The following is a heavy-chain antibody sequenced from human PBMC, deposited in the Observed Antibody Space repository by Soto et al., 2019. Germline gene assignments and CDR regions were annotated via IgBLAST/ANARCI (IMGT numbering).Heavy chain of an antibody. Sequence: SETLSLTCSVSGFSITSDSYWGWIRQPPGRGLEWIGSFSHSGSTYYNPSLKSRLTISIDTAQNHFALHLRSVTAADTAVYYCARLSGWPGYYYYYGMDVWGQGTTVTVSS. D-gene: IGHD6-19*01. CDR1: GFSITSDSY. CDR2: FSHSGST. V-gene: IGHV4-38-2*02. CDR3: ARLSGWPGYYYYYGMDV. J-gene: IGHJ6*02.